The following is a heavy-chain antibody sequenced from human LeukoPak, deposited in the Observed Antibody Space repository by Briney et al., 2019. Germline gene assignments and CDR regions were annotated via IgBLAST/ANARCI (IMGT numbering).Heavy chain of an antibody. J-gene: IGHJ3*02. V-gene: IGHV3-53*01. CDR1: GLTIGSSY. Sequence: GGSLRLSCAASGLTIGSSYMSWVRQAPGRGLEWVSIIYNDGSTYYADSMKGRFTISRDNSKNTLYLQVNSLRAEDTAMYYCARNILFAFDIWGQGTMVTVSS. D-gene: IGHD2/OR15-2a*01. CDR2: IYNDGST. CDR3: ARNILFAFDI.